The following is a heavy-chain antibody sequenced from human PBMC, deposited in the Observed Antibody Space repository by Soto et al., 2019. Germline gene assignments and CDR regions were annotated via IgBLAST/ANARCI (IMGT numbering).Heavy chain of an antibody. V-gene: IGHV3-53*01. D-gene: IGHD3-22*01. J-gene: IGHJ3*02. CDR1: GFTFSDFY. CDR3: ARNYDSTAGRAFDI. CDR2: IYSAGST. Sequence: GGSLRLSCAASGFTFSDFYMSWVRQAPGKGLEWVSVIYSAGSTYYAASVKGRFTISRDNSKNTLYLQMNSLRAEDTAVYYCARNYDSTAGRAFDIWGPGTMVTVSS.